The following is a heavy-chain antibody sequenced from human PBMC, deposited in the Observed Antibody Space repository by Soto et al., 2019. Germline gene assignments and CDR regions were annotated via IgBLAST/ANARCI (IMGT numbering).Heavy chain of an antibody. J-gene: IGHJ6*02. CDR1: GFTFSNYA. V-gene: IGHV3-23*01. Sequence: GGSLRLSCAASGFTFSNYAMNWVRQAPGKGLEWVSAISGSGGSTYYADSVKGRFTISRDNSKNTLYLQMNSLRAEDTAVYYCAKDAVVVVAATYCYYCGMDFWGQGTTVTGSS. CDR2: ISGSGGST. D-gene: IGHD2-15*01. CDR3: AKDAVVVVAATYCYYCGMDF.